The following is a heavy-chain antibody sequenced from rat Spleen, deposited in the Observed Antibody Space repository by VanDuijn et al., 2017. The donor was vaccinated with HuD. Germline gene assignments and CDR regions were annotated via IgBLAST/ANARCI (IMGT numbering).Heavy chain of an antibody. Sequence: EVQLVESDGGLVQPGRSLKLSCAASGFTFSDYGVAWVRQAPTTGLEWVATISYGDSSGGGGTYYPDSVQGRFTISRDNTKSTLYLQMDSLKSEDTASYYCVRHGYTRYYFDYWGQGVMVTVSS. D-gene: IGHD1-9*01. V-gene: IGHV5-29*01. CDR3: VRHGYTRYYFDY. J-gene: IGHJ2*01. CDR1: GFTFSDYG. CDR2: ISYGDSSGGGGT.